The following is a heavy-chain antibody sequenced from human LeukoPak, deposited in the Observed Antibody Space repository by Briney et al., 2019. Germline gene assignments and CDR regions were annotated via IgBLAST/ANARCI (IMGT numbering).Heavy chain of an antibody. D-gene: IGHD1-1*01. CDR2: ITGSGGST. CDR1: GFTFSSYG. CDR3: ARDQLGAVLYFDY. Sequence: GGSLRLSCAASGFTFSSYGISWVRQAPGKGLEWVSAITGSGGSTYYADSVKGRFTISRDNSKNTLYLQINSLRVEDTAVYYCARDQLGAVLYFDYWGQGALVTVSS. V-gene: IGHV3-23*01. J-gene: IGHJ4*02.